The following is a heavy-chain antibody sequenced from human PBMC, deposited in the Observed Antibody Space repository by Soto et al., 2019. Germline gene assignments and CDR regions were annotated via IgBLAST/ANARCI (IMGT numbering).Heavy chain of an antibody. CDR1: GLSVTANY. J-gene: IGHJ3*02. CDR2: IYRGGGT. D-gene: IGHD5-18*01. V-gene: IGHV3-53*01. CDR3: ARRDDSETFDI. Sequence: EVQLVESGGGLIQPGGSLRLICGASGLSVTANYMTWVRQAPGRGLEWLSIIYRGGGTYYADSLKGRAIISRDGYRNMVFLQMNSLTAEDAGVYYCARRDDSETFDIWGRGTAVNVSS.